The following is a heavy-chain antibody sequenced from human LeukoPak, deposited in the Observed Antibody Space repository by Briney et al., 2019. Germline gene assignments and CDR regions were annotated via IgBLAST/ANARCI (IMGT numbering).Heavy chain of an antibody. CDR3: ARTTNSYYYYYYIDV. CDR1: GYTFTSAG. D-gene: IGHD1-26*01. Sequence: ASVKVSCKASGYTFTSAGISWVRQAPGQGLEWMGWINAYNDNTKYAEKLQGRVTMTTDTSTSTAYMELRSLRSDDTAVYYCARTTNSYYYYYYIDVWGKGTTVTVSS. V-gene: IGHV1-18*01. CDR2: INAYNDNT. J-gene: IGHJ6*03.